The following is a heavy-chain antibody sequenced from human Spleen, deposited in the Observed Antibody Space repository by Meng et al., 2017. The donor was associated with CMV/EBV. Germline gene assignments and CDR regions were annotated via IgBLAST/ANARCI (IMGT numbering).Heavy chain of an antibody. V-gene: IGHV1-46*01. CDR2: INPSGGST. J-gene: IGHJ5*02. D-gene: IGHD4-11*01. CDR1: GYTFSSYY. CDR3: ARGYDYTNYNWFDP. Sequence: ASGYTFSSYYIHWMRQAPGQGLEWMGIINPSGGSTSYAQKFRGRVSMTRDTSTSTVYMELNSLRSEDTAVYYCARGYDYTNYNWFDPWGQGTLVTVSS.